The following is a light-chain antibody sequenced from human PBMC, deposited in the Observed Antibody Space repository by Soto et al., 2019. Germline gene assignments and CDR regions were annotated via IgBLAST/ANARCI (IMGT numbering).Light chain of an antibody. CDR1: QSVSSSY. Sequence: EIVLTQTPGTLSLSPGERATLSCSASQSVSSSYLAWYQQKPGQAPRLLIYGASSRATGIPDRFSGSGPGTDFTLTISRLEPEDFAVYYCQQYGSSPPYTFGQGT. J-gene: IGKJ2*01. V-gene: IGKV3-20*01. CDR3: QQYGSSPPYT. CDR2: GAS.